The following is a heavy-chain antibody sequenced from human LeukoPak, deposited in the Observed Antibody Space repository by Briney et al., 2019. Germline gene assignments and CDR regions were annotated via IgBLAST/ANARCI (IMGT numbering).Heavy chain of an antibody. CDR1: GYTFTGYY. V-gene: IGHV1-2*02. J-gene: IGHJ4*02. Sequence: ASVKVSCKASGYTFTGYYMHWVRQAPGQGLEWMGWINPNSGGTNYAQKFQGRVTMTRGTSISTAYMELSRLRSDDTAVYYCARDLMDTAMWEFDYWGQGTLVTVSS. D-gene: IGHD5-18*01. CDR3: ARDLMDTAMWEFDY. CDR2: INPNSGGT.